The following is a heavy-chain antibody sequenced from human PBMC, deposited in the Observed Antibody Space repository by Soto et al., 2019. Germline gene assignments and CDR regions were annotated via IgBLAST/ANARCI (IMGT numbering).Heavy chain of an antibody. CDR3: VRSGDYRSGSYWYFFDY. V-gene: IGHV3-20*04. CDR1: GFTINDYG. Sequence: AWSLRLSCATSGFTINDYGMSWVRQVPGKGLEWVSFMYWEGGKTHYADSVKGRFTISRDNAKKTLYLQMDSLRAEDTALYYRVRSGDYRSGSYWYFFDYWGQGX. J-gene: IGHJ4*02. CDR2: MYWEGGKT. D-gene: IGHD3-10*01.